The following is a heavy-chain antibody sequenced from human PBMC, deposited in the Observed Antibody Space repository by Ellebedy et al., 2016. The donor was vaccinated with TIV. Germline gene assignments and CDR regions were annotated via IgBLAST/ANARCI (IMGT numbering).Heavy chain of an antibody. CDR1: GFTFSSYT. CDR3: ARERNYYFDL. CDR2: ISSSSTYI. Sequence: GESLKISCAASGFTFSSYTMNWVRQAPGKGLEWVSSISSSSTYIYYADSVKGRFAISRDNAKNSLYLQMNSLRAEDTAVYYCARERNYYFDLWGRGTLVTVSS. D-gene: IGHD1-7*01. V-gene: IGHV3-21*01. J-gene: IGHJ2*01.